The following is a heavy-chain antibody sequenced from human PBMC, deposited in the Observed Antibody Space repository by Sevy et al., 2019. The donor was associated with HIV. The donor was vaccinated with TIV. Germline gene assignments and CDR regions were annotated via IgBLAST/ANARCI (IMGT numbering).Heavy chain of an antibody. V-gene: IGHV3-15*01. CDR3: FSGWYDHGAFDI. Sequence: GGSLRLSCAASGFTFSNAWMSWVRQAPGKGLEWVGRIKSKTDGGTTDYAAPVKGRFTISRDDSKNTLDLQMNSLKTEDTVVYYCFSGWYDHGAFDIWGQGTMATVSS. CDR1: GFTFSNAW. D-gene: IGHD6-19*01. CDR2: IKSKTDGGTT. J-gene: IGHJ3*02.